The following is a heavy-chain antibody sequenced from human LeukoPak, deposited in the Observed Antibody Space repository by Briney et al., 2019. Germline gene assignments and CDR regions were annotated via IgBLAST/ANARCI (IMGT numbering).Heavy chain of an antibody. V-gene: IGHV4-38-2*02. CDR1: GYSISSGYY. Sequence: SETLSLTCTVSGYSISSGYYWGWIRQPPGKGLEWIGSIYHSGSTYYNPSLKSRVTISVDTSKNQFSLKLSSVTAADTAVYYCATIAVAPYYWGQGTLVTVSS. CDR2: IYHSGST. D-gene: IGHD6-19*01. J-gene: IGHJ4*02. CDR3: ATIAVAPYY.